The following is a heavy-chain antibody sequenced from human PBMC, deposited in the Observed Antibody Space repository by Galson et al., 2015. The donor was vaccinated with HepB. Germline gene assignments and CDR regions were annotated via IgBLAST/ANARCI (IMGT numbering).Heavy chain of an antibody. CDR3: ARDRQRANYYDSSGWGPYYYYGMDV. D-gene: IGHD3-22*01. V-gene: IGHV3-48*02. Sequence: SLRLSCAASGFTFSSYSMNWVRQAPGKGLEWVSYISSSSSTIYYADSVKGRFTISRDNAKNSLYLQMNSLRDEDTAVYYCARDRQRANYYDSSGWGPYYYYGMDVWGQGTKVIVSS. CDR1: GFTFSSYS. CDR2: ISSSSSTI. J-gene: IGHJ6*02.